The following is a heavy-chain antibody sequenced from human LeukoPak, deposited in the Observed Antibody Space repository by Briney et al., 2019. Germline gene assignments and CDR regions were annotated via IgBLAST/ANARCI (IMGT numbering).Heavy chain of an antibody. Sequence: GESLKISCKCSGDSFNSNWIGWVRQMPGKGLEWMGIIYPGDSDTRYSPSLQGQVTISVETSIGTASLQWSSLKASDTAIYYCARQNDFRLDYWGQGTLVTVSS. J-gene: IGHJ4*02. CDR2: IYPGDSDT. D-gene: IGHD3-3*01. V-gene: IGHV5-51*01. CDR3: ARQNDFRLDY. CDR1: GDSFNSNW.